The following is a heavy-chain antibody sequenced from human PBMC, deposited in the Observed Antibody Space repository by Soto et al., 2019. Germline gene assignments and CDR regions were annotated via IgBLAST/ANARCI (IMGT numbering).Heavy chain of an antibody. V-gene: IGHV3-53*05. CDR2: LYIGGST. D-gene: IGHD2-2*01. CDR1: GFTVSNNY. Sequence: PGGSLRLSCGASGFTVSNNYMSWVRQAPGKGLEWVSVLYIGGSTYYADSVKGRFTISRDNSKNTLYLQMSSLRAEDTAVYYCVKGYCSSTSCSNWFDPWGQGTLVTVSS. J-gene: IGHJ5*02. CDR3: VKGYCSSTSCSNWFDP.